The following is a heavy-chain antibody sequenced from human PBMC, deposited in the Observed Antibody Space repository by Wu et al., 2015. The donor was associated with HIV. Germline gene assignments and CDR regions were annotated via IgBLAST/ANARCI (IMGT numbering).Heavy chain of an antibody. CDR2: INPTSGNT. CDR3: ARETIGGTADTVAFDL. Sequence: QVQLVQSGAEVKKPGASVKVSCKASEYSFTTYDINWVRQATGQGLEWMGWINPTSGNTGYAQKFQGRVTITRNTSISTAYMELNSLRSEDTAVYYCARETIGGTADTVAFDLWGQGTVVTVSS. CDR1: EYSFTTYD. V-gene: IGHV1-8*03. D-gene: IGHD1-1*01. J-gene: IGHJ3*01.